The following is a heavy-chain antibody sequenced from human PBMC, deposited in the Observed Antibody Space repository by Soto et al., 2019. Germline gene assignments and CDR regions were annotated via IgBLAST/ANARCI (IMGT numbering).Heavy chain of an antibody. CDR2: IYSGGNT. J-gene: IGHJ4*02. Sequence: GGSLRLSCAASGFSVTSNSMSWVRQAPGKGLEWVSLIYSGGNTYYADSVKGRFSISRDNSKNTLYLQMNSLRAEDTAVYYCAGVHSPRYCSGVSCSRFFDYWGQGTLVTVSS. V-gene: IGHV3-53*01. CDR3: AGVHSPRYCSGVSCSRFFDY. D-gene: IGHD2-15*01. CDR1: GFSVTSNS.